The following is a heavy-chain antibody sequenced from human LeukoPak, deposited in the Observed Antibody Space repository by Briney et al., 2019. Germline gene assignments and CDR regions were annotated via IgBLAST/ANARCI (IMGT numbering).Heavy chain of an antibody. J-gene: IGHJ4*02. CDR2: IKQDGSEK. V-gene: IGHV3-7*03. Sequence: PGGSLRLSCAASGFTFSSYRMSWVRQAPGKGLEWVANIKQDGSEKYYVDSVKGRFTISRDNAESSLYLQMNSLRVEDTAVYYCVRNLAVAGTCFDSWGQGTLVTVSS. CDR3: VRNLAVAGTCFDS. D-gene: IGHD6-19*01. CDR1: GFTFSSYR.